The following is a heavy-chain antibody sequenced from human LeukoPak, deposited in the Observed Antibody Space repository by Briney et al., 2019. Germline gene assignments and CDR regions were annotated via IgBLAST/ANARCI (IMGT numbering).Heavy chain of an antibody. Sequence: GGSLRLSCAASGFTVSSNYMSWVRQAPGKGLEWVSVIYSGGSTYYANSVKGRFTISRDNSKNTLYLQMNSLRAEDTAVYYCARGLRYSSGWYNFDYWGQGTLVTVSS. CDR1: GFTVSSNY. CDR2: IYSGGST. D-gene: IGHD6-19*01. CDR3: ARGLRYSSGWYNFDY. J-gene: IGHJ4*02. V-gene: IGHV3-53*01.